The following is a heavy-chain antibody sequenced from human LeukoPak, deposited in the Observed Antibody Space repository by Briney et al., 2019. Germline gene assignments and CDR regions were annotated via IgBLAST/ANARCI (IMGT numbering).Heavy chain of an antibody. CDR2: ISSSSSYI. V-gene: IGHV3-21*01. J-gene: IGHJ4*02. CDR1: GFTFSSYA. Sequence: GGSLRLSCAASGFTFSSYAMSWVRQAPGKGLEWVSSISSSSSYIYYADSVKGRFTISRDNAKNSLYLQMNSLRAEDTAVYYCARDRAFVGSALDYWGQGTLVTVSS. D-gene: IGHD1-26*01. CDR3: ARDRAFVGSALDY.